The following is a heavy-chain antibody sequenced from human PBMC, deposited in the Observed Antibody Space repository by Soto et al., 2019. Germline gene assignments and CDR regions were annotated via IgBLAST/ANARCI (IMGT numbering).Heavy chain of an antibody. D-gene: IGHD4-17*01. J-gene: IGHJ4*02. CDR2: ISSSSSYI. Sequence: GGSLRLSCAASGFTFSSYSMNWVRQAPGKGLEWVSSISSSSSYIYYLDSVKGRFTISRDNAKNSLYLQMNSLGAEDTAVYYCASYGDYSAPDFDYWGQGTLVTVSS. V-gene: IGHV3-21*01. CDR1: GFTFSSYS. CDR3: ASYGDYSAPDFDY.